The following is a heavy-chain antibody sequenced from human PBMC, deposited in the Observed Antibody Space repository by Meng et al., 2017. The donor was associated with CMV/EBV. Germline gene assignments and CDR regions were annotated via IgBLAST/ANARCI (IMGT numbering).Heavy chain of an antibody. Sequence: ASVKVSCKASGYTFTGYYMHWVRQAPGQGLEWMGWINPNRGGTNYAQKFQGRVTMTRDTSISTAYMELSRLRSDDTAVYYCAREITPRYDFWSGYLSDWFDPWGQGTLVTVSS. J-gene: IGHJ5*02. D-gene: IGHD3-3*01. CDR2: INPNRGGT. CDR3: AREITPRYDFWSGYLSDWFDP. V-gene: IGHV1-2*02. CDR1: GYTFTGYY.